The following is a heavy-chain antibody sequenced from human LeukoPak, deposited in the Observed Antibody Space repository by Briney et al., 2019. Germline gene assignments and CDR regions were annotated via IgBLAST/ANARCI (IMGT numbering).Heavy chain of an antibody. Sequence: ASETLSLTCTVSGGSISSHYWSWIRQPPGKGLEWIGYIYYSGSTNYNPSLKSRVTISVDTSKNQFSLKLSSVTAADTAVYYCASNSLAGSSGSFDYWGQGTLVTVSS. CDR2: IYYSGST. CDR3: ASNSLAGSSGSFDY. J-gene: IGHJ4*02. CDR1: GGSISSHY. V-gene: IGHV4-59*11. D-gene: IGHD6-13*01.